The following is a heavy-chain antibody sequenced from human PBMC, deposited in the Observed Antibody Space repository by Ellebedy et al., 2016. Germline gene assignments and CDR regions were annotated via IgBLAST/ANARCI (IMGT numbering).Heavy chain of an antibody. J-gene: IGHJ4*02. CDR2: INPNSGNK. Sequence: ASVKVSXXASGYTFTNHDINWVRQATGQGLEWMGWINPNSGNKGYARKFQGRVTMTRDTSISTAYMELSSLRSEDTAVYYCARGLTVTTLLPGYWGQGTLVTVSS. CDR3: ARGLTVTTLLPGY. V-gene: IGHV1-8*02. D-gene: IGHD4-11*01. CDR1: GYTFTNHD.